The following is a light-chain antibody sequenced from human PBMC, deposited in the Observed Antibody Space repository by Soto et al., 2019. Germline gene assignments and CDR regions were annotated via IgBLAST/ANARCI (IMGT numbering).Light chain of an antibody. CDR2: KAS. J-gene: IGKJ2*01. CDR1: QTISSS. V-gene: IGKV1-5*03. Sequence: DIQMTQFPPTLSASIGDRVTITCRASQTISSSLAWYQQKPGKAPKPLIYKASTLETEVPSRFSDSGSETAFTLTISSLQPDDFATYYCQQYDSYSPYTFGQGTRLEIK. CDR3: QQYDSYSPYT.